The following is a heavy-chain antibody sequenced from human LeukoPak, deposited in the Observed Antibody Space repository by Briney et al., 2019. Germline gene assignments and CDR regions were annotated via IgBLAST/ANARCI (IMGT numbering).Heavy chain of an antibody. CDR1: GYTFTGYY. D-gene: IGHD3-3*01. V-gene: IGHV1-2*02. CDR3: ARMTYDFWSGFDY. Sequence: ASVKVSCKASGYTFTGYYMHWVRQAPGQGLEWMGWINPNSGGTNYAQKFQGRVTMTRDTSISTAYMELSRLGSDDTAVYYCARMTYDFWSGFDYWGQGTLVTVSS. J-gene: IGHJ4*02. CDR2: INPNSGGT.